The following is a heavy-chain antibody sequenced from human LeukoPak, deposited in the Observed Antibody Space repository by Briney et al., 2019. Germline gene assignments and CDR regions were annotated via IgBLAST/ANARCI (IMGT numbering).Heavy chain of an antibody. J-gene: IGHJ4*02. V-gene: IGHV3-11*06. D-gene: IGHD7-27*01. Sequence: GSLRLSCAASGFTFSDYYMSWIRQAPGKGPEWVSYISSGSDYSNYADSVKGRFTISRDNAKNSLYLQMNSLRAEDTAVYYCAGRAGDWFHFDYWGQGTLVTVSS. CDR2: ISSGSDYS. CDR1: GFTFSDYY. CDR3: AGRAGDWFHFDY.